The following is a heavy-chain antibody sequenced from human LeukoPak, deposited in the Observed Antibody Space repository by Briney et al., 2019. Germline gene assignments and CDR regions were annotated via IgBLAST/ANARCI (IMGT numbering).Heavy chain of an antibody. CDR1: GFTFGDYA. CDR3: SRAYSSSWYDPYYFDF. Sequence: GGSLRLSCTASGFTFGDYAMSWFRQAPGKGLEWVGFIRSKTFGGTTEYAASVKDRFTISRDDSKNIAYLQMNSLKTEDTAVYYCSRAYSSSWYDPYYFDFWGQGSLVTVSS. J-gene: IGHJ4*02. V-gene: IGHV3-49*03. CDR2: IRSKTFGGTT. D-gene: IGHD6-13*01.